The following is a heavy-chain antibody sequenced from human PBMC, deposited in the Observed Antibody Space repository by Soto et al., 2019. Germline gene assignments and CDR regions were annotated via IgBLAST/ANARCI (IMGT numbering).Heavy chain of an antibody. CDR2: ISSSSSYI. CDR1: GFTFSSYS. CDR3: ANKLSAYGDYADY. V-gene: IGHV3-21*01. D-gene: IGHD4-17*01. J-gene: IGHJ4*02. Sequence: PGGSLRLSCAASGFTFSSYSMNWGRPAPGKGLEWVSSISSSSSYIYYADSVKGRFTISRDNAKNSLYLQMNSLRAEDTAVYYCANKLSAYGDYADYWGQGTLVTVSS.